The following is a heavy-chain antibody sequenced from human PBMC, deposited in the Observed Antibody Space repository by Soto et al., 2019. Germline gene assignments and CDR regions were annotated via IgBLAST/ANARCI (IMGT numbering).Heavy chain of an antibody. V-gene: IGHV1-69*01. Sequence: QVQLVQSGAEVKKPGSSVKVSCKASGGTFSSYSINWVRQAPGQGLEWMGGIITIFGTANYAQKFQGRVTLTADESTSTANMELSSLRNEDTAVYYCARPFQSWPGGWYFDLWGRGTLVTVSS. CDR3: ARPFQSWPGGWYFDL. D-gene: IGHD3-16*01. J-gene: IGHJ2*01. CDR1: GGTFSSYS. CDR2: IITIFGTA.